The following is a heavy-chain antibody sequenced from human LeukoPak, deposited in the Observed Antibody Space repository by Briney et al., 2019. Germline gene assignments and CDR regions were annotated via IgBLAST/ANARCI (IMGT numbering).Heavy chain of an antibody. CDR2: IYYSGST. CDR3: ARLLPTYYYGSGSDSQP. V-gene: IGHV4-39*01. J-gene: IGHJ5*02. Sequence: SETLSLTCTVSGGSISSSSYYWGWIRQPPGKGLEWIGSIYYSGSTYYNPSLKSRVTISVDTSKNQFSLKLSSVTAADTAVYYCARLLPTYYYGSGSDSQPWGQGTLVTVSS. CDR1: GGSISSSSYY. D-gene: IGHD3-10*01.